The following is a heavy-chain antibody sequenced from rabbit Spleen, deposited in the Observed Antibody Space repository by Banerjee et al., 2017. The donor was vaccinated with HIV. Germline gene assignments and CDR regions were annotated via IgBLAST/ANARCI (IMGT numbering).Heavy chain of an antibody. CDR1: GFSFNSGYD. J-gene: IGHJ6*01. CDR2: AYAGSSST. D-gene: IGHD8-1*01. V-gene: IGHV1S40*01. Sequence: QSLEESGGGLVKPGASLTLTCKASGFSFNSGYDMCWVRQAPGKGLEWVACAYAGSSSTYSATWAKGRFTISKTSSTTVTLQMTSLTVADTATYFCARDAGTSFSTYGMDLWGQGTLVTVS. CDR3: ARDAGTSFSTYGMDL.